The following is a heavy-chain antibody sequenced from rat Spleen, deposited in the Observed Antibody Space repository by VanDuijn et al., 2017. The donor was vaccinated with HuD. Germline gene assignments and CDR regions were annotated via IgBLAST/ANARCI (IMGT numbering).Heavy chain of an antibody. CDR3: ARHGYGGYSGPFAY. CDR2: ISYDGGSS. Sequence: EVQLVESGGGLVQPGRSLKLSCAASGFTFSDYYMDWVRQAPTKGLEWVASISYDGGSSYYRDSVKGRFTISRDNAQSTLYLQMDSLRSEDTATYYCARHGYGGYSGPFAYWGQGTLVTVSS. D-gene: IGHD1-11*01. CDR1: GFTFSDYY. J-gene: IGHJ3*01. V-gene: IGHV5-7*01.